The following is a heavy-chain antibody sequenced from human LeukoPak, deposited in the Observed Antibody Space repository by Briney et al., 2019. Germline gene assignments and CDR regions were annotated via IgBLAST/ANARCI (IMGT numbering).Heavy chain of an antibody. V-gene: IGHV4-59*12. D-gene: IGHD3-10*01. CDR2: INYSGST. CDR3: ARSDGYGLVDI. J-gene: IGHJ3*02. Sequence: SETLSLTCTVSGGSISDYYWSWIRQPPGKGLEWIGYINYSGSTNYNPSLKSRVTISVDTPKNHFSLTLSSVTAADTAVYYCARSDGYGLVDIWGQGTMVTVSS. CDR1: GGSISDYY.